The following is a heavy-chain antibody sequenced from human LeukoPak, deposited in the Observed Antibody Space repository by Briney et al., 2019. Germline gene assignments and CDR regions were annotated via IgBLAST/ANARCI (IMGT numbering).Heavy chain of an antibody. Sequence: GGSLRLSCAASGFTFNNYAMSWVRQAPGKGLQWVSAIDGRGTSAYYVDSVRGRFTISRDNSKNTLYLEMNSLRAEDTAVYYCVKNYGSGGYLAGGNNWFDPWGQGTLVTVSS. V-gene: IGHV3-23*01. CDR2: IDGRGTSA. CDR1: GFTFNNYA. J-gene: IGHJ5*02. CDR3: VKNYGSGGYLAGGNNWFDP. D-gene: IGHD3-10*01.